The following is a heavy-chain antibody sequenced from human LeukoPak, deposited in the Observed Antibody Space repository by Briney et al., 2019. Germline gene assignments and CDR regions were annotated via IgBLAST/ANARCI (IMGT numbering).Heavy chain of an antibody. J-gene: IGHJ4*02. D-gene: IGHD3-22*01. CDR1: GGSISSGDYY. V-gene: IGHV4-30-4*01. CDR3: AREGRGSSGSALDY. CDR2: IYYSGST. Sequence: SETLSLTCTVSGGSISSGDYYWSWIRQPPGKGLERIGYIYYSGSTYYNPSLKSRVTISVDTSKNQFSLKLSSVTAADTAVYYCAREGRGSSGSALDYWGQGTLVTVSS.